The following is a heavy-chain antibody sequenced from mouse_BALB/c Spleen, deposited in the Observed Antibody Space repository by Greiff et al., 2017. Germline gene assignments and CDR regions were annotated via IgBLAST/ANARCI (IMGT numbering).Heavy chain of an antibody. V-gene: IGHV1S132*01. J-gene: IGHJ2*01. CDR3: ARYSYDGYLDY. CDR2: IFPGTGTT. D-gene: IGHD2-3*01. Sequence: VKLQESGAELVKPGASVKLSCKASGYTFTSYWIQWVKQRPGQGLGWIGEIFPGTGTTYYNEKFKGKATLTIDTSSSTAYMQLSSLTSEDSAVYCCARYSYDGYLDYWGQGTTLTVSS. CDR1: GYTFTSYW.